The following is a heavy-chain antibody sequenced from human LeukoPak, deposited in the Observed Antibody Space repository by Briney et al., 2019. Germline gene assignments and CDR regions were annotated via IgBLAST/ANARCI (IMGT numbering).Heavy chain of an antibody. V-gene: IGHV4-59*01. CDR1: GGSISSYY. CDR2: IYYSGST. J-gene: IGHJ3*02. CDR3: ARDIYDSSGQRFDI. D-gene: IGHD3-22*01. Sequence: SETLSLTCTVSGGSISSYYWSWIRQPPGKGLEWIGYIYYSGSTNYNPSLKSRVTISVDTSKNQFSLKLSSVTAADTVVYYCARDIYDSSGQRFDIWGQGTMVTVSS.